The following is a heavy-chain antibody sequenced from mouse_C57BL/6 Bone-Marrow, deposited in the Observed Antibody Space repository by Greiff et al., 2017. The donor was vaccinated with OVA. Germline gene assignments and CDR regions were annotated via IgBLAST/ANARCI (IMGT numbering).Heavy chain of an antibody. V-gene: IGHV1-72*01. D-gene: IGHD2-12*01. Sequence: QVQLQQPGAELVKPGASVKLSCKASGYTFTSYWMHWVKQRPGRGLEWIGRIDPNSGGTKYNEKFKSKATLTVDKPSSTAYMQLSSLTSEDSAVYYGARSAGLAYYSSWFAYWGQGTLVTVSA. CDR1: GYTFTSYW. CDR3: ARSAGLAYYSSWFAY. CDR2: IDPNSGGT. J-gene: IGHJ3*01.